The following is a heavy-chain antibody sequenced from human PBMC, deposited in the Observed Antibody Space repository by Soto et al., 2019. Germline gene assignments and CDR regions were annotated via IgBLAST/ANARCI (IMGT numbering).Heavy chain of an antibody. Sequence: ASVKVSCKASGYTFTGYYMHWVRQAPGQGLEWMGWIDPNSGGTNYAQKFQGWVTMTRDTSISTPYMELSRLRSADTAVYYCARGTTDSDAFDIWGQGTMVTVS. V-gene: IGHV1-2*04. CDR1: GYTFTGYY. CDR3: ARGTTDSDAFDI. J-gene: IGHJ3*02. CDR2: IDPNSGGT. D-gene: IGHD4-17*01.